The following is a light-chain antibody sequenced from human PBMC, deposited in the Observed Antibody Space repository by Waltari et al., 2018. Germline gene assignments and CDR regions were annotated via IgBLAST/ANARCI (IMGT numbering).Light chain of an antibody. J-gene: IGKJ4*01. CDR3: QHYNKLPLT. Sequence: EIVMTQSPAILSVSPGEGATLSCRASRSVGSSVAWYQQKPGQAPRLLIFGASTRATGIADRFSGSGSGTEFTLSITSLQSEDSALYFCQHYNKLPLTFGGGTKVEIK. CDR2: GAS. V-gene: IGKV3-15*01. CDR1: RSVGSS.